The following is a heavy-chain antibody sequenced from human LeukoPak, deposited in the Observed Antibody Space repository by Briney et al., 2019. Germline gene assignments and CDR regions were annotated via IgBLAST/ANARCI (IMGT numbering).Heavy chain of an antibody. V-gene: IGHV4-59*08. CDR1: GGSISSYY. J-gene: IGHJ5*02. CDR2: IFYSGST. Sequence: SETLSLTCTVSGGSISSYYWSWIRQPPGKGLEWIGYIFYSGSTSYNPSLKSRLTISVDISKSQFSLKLSSVTAADTAVYYCGRHPARKNWFDPWGQGTLVTVSS. CDR3: GRHPARKNWFDP.